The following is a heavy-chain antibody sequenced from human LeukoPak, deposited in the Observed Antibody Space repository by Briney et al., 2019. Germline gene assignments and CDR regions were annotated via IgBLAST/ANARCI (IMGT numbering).Heavy chain of an antibody. Sequence: GGSLRLSCAASGFTFSSYSMNWVRQAPGKGLEWVSYISSSGSTIYYTDSVKGRFTISRDNAKNSLYLQMNSLRAADTAVYYCARARGGYGRYYFDYWGQGTLVTVSS. V-gene: IGHV3-48*04. CDR3: ARARGGYGRYYFDY. CDR2: ISSSGSTI. CDR1: GFTFSSYS. D-gene: IGHD5-18*01. J-gene: IGHJ4*02.